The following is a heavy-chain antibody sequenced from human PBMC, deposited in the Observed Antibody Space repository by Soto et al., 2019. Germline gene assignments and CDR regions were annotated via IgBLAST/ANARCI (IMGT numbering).Heavy chain of an antibody. D-gene: IGHD3-22*01. V-gene: IGHV4-59*01. CDR3: ARGRTVRNYADDSSDYFYFFDY. CDR2: VYYTGST. J-gene: IGHJ4*02. Sequence: PSETLSLTCTVSGDSISTFYWGWMRQSPGKELEWLGYVYYTGSTNYNPSLKSRVTISVDRSKNQFSLKLTSANAADTAVYYCARGRTVRNYADDSSDYFYFFDYWGQGTQVTVSS. CDR1: GDSISTFY.